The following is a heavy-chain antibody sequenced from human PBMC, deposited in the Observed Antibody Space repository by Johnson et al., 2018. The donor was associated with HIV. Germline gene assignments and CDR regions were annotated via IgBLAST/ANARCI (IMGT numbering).Heavy chain of an antibody. CDR1: GFIFSSYG. CDR3: ARDWELGVFDI. CDR2: ISYDETND. D-gene: IGHD1-7*01. Sequence: QVQLVESGGGVVQPGRSLRLSCAASGFIFSSYGMHWVRQAPGKGLEWVAVISYDETNDYYADSVKGTFTISRDNSKNTLYLQMNSLRAKDTAVYYCARDWELGVFDIWGQGTMVTVSS. V-gene: IGHV3-30*03. J-gene: IGHJ3*02.